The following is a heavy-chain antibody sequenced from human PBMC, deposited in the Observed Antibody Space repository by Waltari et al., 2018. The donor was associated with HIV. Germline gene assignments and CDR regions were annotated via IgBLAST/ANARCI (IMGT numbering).Heavy chain of an antibody. CDR2: IYYSGTT. J-gene: IGHJ4*02. Sequence: QVQLKESGPGLVKTSQTLSLTCSFSSGSINSGAYYWSWIRQHPGKGLEWIGYIYYSGTTYYNPSLKSRLTMSVDTSKKQFSLKLNSVTAADTAVYYCARCELATVACDSWGQGTLVIVSS. V-gene: IGHV4-31*02. CDR1: SGSINSGAYY. CDR3: ARCELATVACDS. D-gene: IGHD4-17*01.